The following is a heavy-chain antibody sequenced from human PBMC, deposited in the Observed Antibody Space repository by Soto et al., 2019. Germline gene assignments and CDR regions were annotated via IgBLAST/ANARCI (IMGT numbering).Heavy chain of an antibody. D-gene: IGHD2-2*01. CDR3: ARVCSSTSCYPYYYYGMDV. CDR1: GYTFTSYA. V-gene: IGHV1-3*01. Sequence: ASVKVSCKASGYTFTSYAMHWVRQAPGQRLEWMGWINAGNGNTKYSQKFQGRVTITRDTSASTAYMELSSLRSEDTAVYYCARVCSSTSCYPYYYYGMDVWGQGTTVTVLL. CDR2: INAGNGNT. J-gene: IGHJ6*02.